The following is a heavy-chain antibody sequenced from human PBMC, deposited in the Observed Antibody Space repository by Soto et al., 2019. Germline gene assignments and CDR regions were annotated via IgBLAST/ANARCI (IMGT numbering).Heavy chain of an antibody. CDR2: IYSGGST. D-gene: IGHD3-16*01. CDR3: TLRRSDFGY. CDR1: EFNGIGND. Sequence: GGFLRLRSAAVEFNGIGNDMSWVRQATEKGLEWVSVIYSGGSTYYADSVKGRFTISRDNSKNTLYLQMNSLRADDSAVYYCTLRRSDFGYWGQGTLVTVSS. V-gene: IGHV3-53*01. J-gene: IGHJ4*02.